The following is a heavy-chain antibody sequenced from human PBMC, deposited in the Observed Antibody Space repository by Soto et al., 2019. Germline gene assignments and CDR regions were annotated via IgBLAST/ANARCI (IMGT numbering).Heavy chain of an antibody. J-gene: IGHJ3*02. CDR1: GFTFSSYA. CDR3: AKQGGLRSVRGVNYAFDI. D-gene: IGHD3-10*01. Sequence: GGSLRLSCAASGFTFSSYAMSWVRQAPGKGLEWVSAISGSGGSTYYADSVKGRFTISRDNSKNTLYLQMNSLRAEDTAVYYCAKQGGLRSVRGVNYAFDIWGQGTMVTVSS. CDR2: ISGSGGST. V-gene: IGHV3-23*01.